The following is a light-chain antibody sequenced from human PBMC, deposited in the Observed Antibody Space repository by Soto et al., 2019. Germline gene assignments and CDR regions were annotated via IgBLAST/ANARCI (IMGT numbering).Light chain of an antibody. Sequence: DIQMTQSPSTLSASVGDRVTITCRASQNIRTWLAWYQQKPGKAPKLLIYDASSLKSGVPSRFSGGGSWTEFTLTISSLQPDDFTTYYCQQYNTNPWTFGQGTKVYIK. V-gene: IGKV1-5*01. CDR1: QNIRTW. CDR3: QQYNTNPWT. J-gene: IGKJ1*01. CDR2: DAS.